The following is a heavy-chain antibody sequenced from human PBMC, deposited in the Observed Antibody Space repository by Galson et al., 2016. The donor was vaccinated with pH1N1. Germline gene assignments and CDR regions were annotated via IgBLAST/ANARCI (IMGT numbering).Heavy chain of an antibody. CDR2: LPDDGSRE. D-gene: IGHD1-1*01. CDR3: VRDGEVPQNGLDY. Sequence: SLRLSCAASGFIFRRFGMHWVRQTPDKGLEWVAVLPDDGSRECYAESMKGRFTISRDNSKNTLYLQMTSLRLDDTAVYCYVRDGEVPQNGLDYWGQGTPVTVSS. J-gene: IGHJ4*02. V-gene: IGHV3-33*01. CDR1: GFIFRRFG.